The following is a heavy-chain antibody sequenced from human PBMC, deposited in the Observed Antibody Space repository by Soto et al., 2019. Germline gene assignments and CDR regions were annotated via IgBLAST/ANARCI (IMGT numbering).Heavy chain of an antibody. CDR2: INPNSGGT. J-gene: IGHJ4*02. D-gene: IGHD3-22*01. Sequence: QVQLVQSGAEVKKPGASVKVSCKASGYTFTGYYMHWVRQAPGQGLEWMGWINPNSGGTNYAQKFQGWVTMTRDTSISTAYMELSRLRSDDTAVYYCARAALGYYYDSSGEGLDYWGQGTLVTVSS. CDR1: GYTFTGYY. V-gene: IGHV1-2*04. CDR3: ARAALGYYYDSSGEGLDY.